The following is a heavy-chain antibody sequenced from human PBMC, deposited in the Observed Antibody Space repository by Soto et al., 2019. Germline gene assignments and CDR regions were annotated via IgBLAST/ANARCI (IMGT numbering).Heavy chain of an antibody. CDR3: ATKATYDYVWGSYRSYYFDY. D-gene: IGHD3-16*02. Sequence: QVQLVQSGAEVKKPGSSVKVSCKASGGTFSSYAISWVRQAPGQGLEWMGGIIPIFGTANYAQKFQGRVTITADKSTSTAYMELSSLRSEDTAVYYCATKATYDYVWGSYRSYYFDYWGQGTLVTVSS. CDR2: IIPIFGTA. CDR1: GGTFSSYA. V-gene: IGHV1-69*06. J-gene: IGHJ4*02.